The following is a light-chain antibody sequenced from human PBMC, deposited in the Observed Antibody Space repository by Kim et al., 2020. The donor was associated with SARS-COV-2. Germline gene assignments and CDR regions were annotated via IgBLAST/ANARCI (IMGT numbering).Light chain of an antibody. CDR3: QSCDRSLWV. Sequence: SYELTQPPSVSVSPGQTASITCSGDKLGDKYACWYQQKPGQSPVLVIYQDSKRPSGIPERFSGSNSGNTATLTISGTQAMDEADYYCQSCDRSLWVFGGG. CDR2: QDS. V-gene: IGLV3-1*01. CDR1: KLGDKY. J-gene: IGLJ3*02.